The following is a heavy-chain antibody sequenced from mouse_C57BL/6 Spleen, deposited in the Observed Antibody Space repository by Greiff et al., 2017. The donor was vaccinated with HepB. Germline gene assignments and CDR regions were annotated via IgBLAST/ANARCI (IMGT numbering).Heavy chain of an antibody. D-gene: IGHD1-1*01. CDR1: GFTFTDYY. J-gene: IGHJ2*01. CDR3: ARYLITTGISWGYFDY. Sequence: DVQLVESGGGLVQPGGSLSLSCAASGFTFTDYYMSWVRQPPGKALEWLGFIRNKANGYTTEYSASVKGRFTISRDNSPSILYLQMNALRAEDSATYYCARYLITTGISWGYFDYWGQGTTLTVSS. V-gene: IGHV7-3*01. CDR2: IRNKANGYTT.